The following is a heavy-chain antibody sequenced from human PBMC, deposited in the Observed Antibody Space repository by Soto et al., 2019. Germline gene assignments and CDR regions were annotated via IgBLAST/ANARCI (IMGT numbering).Heavy chain of an antibody. J-gene: IGHJ4*02. D-gene: IGHD6-19*01. CDR3: AKGWSGWYDY. CDR2: ITDSGGGT. V-gene: IGHV3-23*01. CDR1: GFTFSNYA. Sequence: GGSLRLSCAASGFTFSNYAMSWVRQVPGKGLDWVSTITDSGGGTSYADSVKGRFTISRDNSKNTLSLQMNTLRAEDTALYYCAKGWSGWYDYWGQGTLVTVSS.